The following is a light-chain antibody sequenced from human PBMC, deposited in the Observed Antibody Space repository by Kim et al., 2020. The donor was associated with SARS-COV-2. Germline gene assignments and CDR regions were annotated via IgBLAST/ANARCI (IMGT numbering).Light chain of an antibody. CDR1: YSNIGTNT. CDR3: AAWDDSLSGPV. Sequence: QSVLTQPPSASGTPGQRVTIFCSGSYSNIGTNTVDWYQQFPGTAPKLLIFNTNQRPSGVPDRFSASKSGPSASLAISGLQSEDEADYYCAAWDDSLSGPVFGGVTQLTVL. J-gene: IGLJ2*01. V-gene: IGLV1-44*01. CDR2: NTN.